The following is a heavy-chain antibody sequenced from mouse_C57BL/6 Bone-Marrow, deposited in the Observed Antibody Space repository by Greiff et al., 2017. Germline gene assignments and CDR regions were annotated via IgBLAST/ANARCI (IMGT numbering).Heavy chain of an antibody. Sequence: QVQLQQSGPELVKPGASVKISCKASGYSFTSYYIHWVKQRPGQGLEWIGWIYPGSGNTQYNEKCKGKATLTSDTSSSTAYMQLSGLTSEDSSVYYCAREGATPVPLAYWGQGTLVTVSA. D-gene: IGHD3-1*01. CDR1: GYSFTSYY. V-gene: IGHV1-66*01. CDR2: IYPGSGNT. CDR3: AREGATPVPLAY. J-gene: IGHJ3*01.